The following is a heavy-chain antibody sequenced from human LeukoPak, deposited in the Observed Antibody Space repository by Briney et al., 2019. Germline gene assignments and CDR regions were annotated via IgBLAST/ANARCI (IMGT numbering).Heavy chain of an antibody. CDR3: AKEYYDFWSGYPHDY. D-gene: IGHD3-3*01. Sequence: PGGSLRLSCAASGFTFSSYAMSWVRQAPGKGLEWVSAISGSGGSTHYTDSVKGRFTISRDNSKNTLYLQMNSLRAEDTAVYYCAKEYYDFWSGYPHDYWGQGTLVTVSS. J-gene: IGHJ4*02. V-gene: IGHV3-23*01. CDR2: ISGSGGST. CDR1: GFTFSSYA.